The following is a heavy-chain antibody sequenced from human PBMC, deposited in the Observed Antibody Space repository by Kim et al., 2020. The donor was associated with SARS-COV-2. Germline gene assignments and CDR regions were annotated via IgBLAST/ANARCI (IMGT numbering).Heavy chain of an antibody. CDR3: ARVGYCSSTSCYTKLNYYYYGMDV. Sequence: ASVKVSCKASGYTFTSYGISWVRQAPGQGLEWMGWISAYNGNTNYAQKLQGRVTMTTDTSTSTAYMELRSLRSDDTAVYYCARVGYCSSTSCYTKLNYYYYGMDVWGQGTTVTVSS. V-gene: IGHV1-18*04. CDR1: GYTFTSYG. CDR2: ISAYNGNT. D-gene: IGHD2-2*02. J-gene: IGHJ6*02.